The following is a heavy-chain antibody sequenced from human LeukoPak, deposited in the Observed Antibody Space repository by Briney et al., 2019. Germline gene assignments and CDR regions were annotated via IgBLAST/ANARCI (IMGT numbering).Heavy chain of an antibody. J-gene: IGHJ4*02. CDR3: ARAVDVVVPAAGDY. D-gene: IGHD2-2*01. CDR2: IYHSGST. CDR1: GGSFSGYY. Sequence: SETLSLTCAVYGGSFSGYYWSWIRQPPGKGLEWIGYIYHSGSTYYNPSLKSRVTISVDRSKNQFSLKLSSVTAADTAVYYCARAVDVVVPAAGDYWGQGTLVTVSS. V-gene: IGHV4-34*01.